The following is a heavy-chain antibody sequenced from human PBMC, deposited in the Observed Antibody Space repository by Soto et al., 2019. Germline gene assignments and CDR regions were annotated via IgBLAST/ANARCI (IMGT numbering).Heavy chain of an antibody. D-gene: IGHD3-16*01. V-gene: IGHV5-51*01. CDR2: IFPDDSDT. J-gene: IGHJ4*02. CDR3: FRGGVTSRTFDY. Sequence: GESVKISCNASQYVIKNYWIGWVRHMPGQGLEWMGIIFPDDSDTRYSPSFQGHVTISVDKSISTAYVQWSSLKASDSAIYYCFRGGVTSRTFDYWGQGTLVTVSS. CDR1: QYVIKNYW.